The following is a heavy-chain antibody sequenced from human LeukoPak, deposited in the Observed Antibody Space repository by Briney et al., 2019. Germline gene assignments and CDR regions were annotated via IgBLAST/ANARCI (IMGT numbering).Heavy chain of an antibody. CDR3: AGPPQASSFDI. J-gene: IGHJ3*02. D-gene: IGHD3-10*01. Sequence: QTGGSLRLSCTASGFTFSTYWLTWVRQAPGKGLEWVANIKPDGSERNYVDSVKGRFTISRDNAKNSLYLQMNSLRAEDTAIYYCAGPPQASSFDIWGQGTMVTVSS. CDR1: GFTFSTYW. V-gene: IGHV3-7*01. CDR2: IKPDGSER.